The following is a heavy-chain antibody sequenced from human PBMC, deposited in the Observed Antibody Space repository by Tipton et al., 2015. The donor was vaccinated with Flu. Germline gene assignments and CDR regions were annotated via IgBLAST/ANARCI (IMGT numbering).Heavy chain of an antibody. CDR2: IIPIFGTA. CDR1: GGTFSSYA. J-gene: IGHJ4*02. CDR3: ARAVYCSGGSCYGWGFDY. Sequence: QVQLVQSGAEVKKPGSSVKVSCKASGGTFSSYAISWVRQAPGQGLEWMGGIIPIFGTANYAQKFQGRVTITADESTSTAYMELSSLRSEDTAVYYCARAVYCSGGSCYGWGFDYWGQGTLVTVSS. D-gene: IGHD2-15*01. V-gene: IGHV1-69*12.